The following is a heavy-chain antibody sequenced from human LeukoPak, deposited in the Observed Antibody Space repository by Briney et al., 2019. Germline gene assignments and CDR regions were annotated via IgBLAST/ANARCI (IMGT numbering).Heavy chain of an antibody. CDR3: ARDDRGVPRLDY. CDR2: INPTGGST. V-gene: IGHV1-46*01. J-gene: IGHJ4*02. D-gene: IGHD3-10*01. Sequence: ASVKVSCKASGYTFTSYYMHWVRQAPGQGLEWMGLINPTGGSTGYAQKFQGRVTMTRDTSTSTVYMELSSLRSEDTAVYYCARDDRGVPRLDYWGQGTLVTVSS. CDR1: GYTFTSYY.